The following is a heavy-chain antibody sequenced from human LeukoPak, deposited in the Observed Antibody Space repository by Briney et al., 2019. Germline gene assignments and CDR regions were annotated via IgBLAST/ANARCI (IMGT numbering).Heavy chain of an antibody. CDR2: IIPILGIA. CDR1: GYTFTSYG. V-gene: IGHV1-69*04. CDR3: ARQYSSDPKLDP. D-gene: IGHD6-19*01. Sequence: GASVKVSCKASGYTFTSYGISWVRQAPGQGLEWMGRIIPILGIANYAQKFQGRVTITADKSTSTAYMELSSLRSEDTAVYYCARQYSSDPKLDPWGQGTLVTVSS. J-gene: IGHJ5*02.